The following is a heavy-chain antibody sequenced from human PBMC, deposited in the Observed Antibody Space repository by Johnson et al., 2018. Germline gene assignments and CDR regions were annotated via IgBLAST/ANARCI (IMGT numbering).Heavy chain of an antibody. J-gene: IGHJ6*03. CDR1: GFTIDDHY. CDR2: IFSDDTT. V-gene: IGHV3-66*02. CDR3: ARLRWCGTPYVDI. D-gene: IGHD2-21*01. Sequence: VQLVQSGGGLVQPGGSLRLSCTGSGFTIDDHYMNWVRQPPGKGLEWVSLIFSDDTTYYTDSVQGRFTIFRDPSKTPLYLQMASLTPEDTAVYYCARLRWCGTPYVDIWGKGTAVTGSS.